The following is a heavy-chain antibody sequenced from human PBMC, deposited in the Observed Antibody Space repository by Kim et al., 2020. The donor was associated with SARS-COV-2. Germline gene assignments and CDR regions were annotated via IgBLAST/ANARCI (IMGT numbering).Heavy chain of an antibody. Sequence: ASVKVSCKASGYTFTSYAMNWVRQAPGQGLEWMGWINTNTGNPTYAQGFTGRVVFSLDTSVSTAYLQISSLKAEDTAVYYCARDQRLSTIFGVVIVGPDYFDYWGQGTLVTVSS. CDR2: INTNTGNP. CDR3: ARDQRLSTIFGVVIVGPDYFDY. D-gene: IGHD3-3*01. V-gene: IGHV7-4-1*02. CDR1: GYTFTSYA. J-gene: IGHJ4*02.